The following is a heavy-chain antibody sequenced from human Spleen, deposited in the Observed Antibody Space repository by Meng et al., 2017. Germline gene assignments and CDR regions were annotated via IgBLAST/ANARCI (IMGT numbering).Heavy chain of an antibody. CDR1: GGSLNTRSPY. CDR3: LRGLGGSV. D-gene: IGHD3-10*01. J-gene: IGHJ1*01. CDR2: IPHRGSS. V-gene: IGHV4-39*07. Sequence: QLQLQESGPGLVKPSETLSLTCIVSGGSLNTRSPYWAWIRQAPGKGLEWIGEIPHRGSSAYNPSLKSRVSMSIDKSKNQFSLKLTSVTAADTAVYHCLRGLGGSVWGQGTLVTVSS.